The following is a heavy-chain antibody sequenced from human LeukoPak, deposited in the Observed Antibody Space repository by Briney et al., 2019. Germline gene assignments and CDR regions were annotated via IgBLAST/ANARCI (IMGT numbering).Heavy chain of an antibody. CDR1: GGSISSGGYY. D-gene: IGHD2-2*01. Sequence: MASQTLSLTCTVSGGSISSGGYYWSWIRQHPGKGLEWIGYIYYSGSTNYNPSLKSRVTISVDTSKNQFSLKLSSVTAADTAVYYCASIVVVPPGYYGMDVWGQGTTVTVSS. CDR3: ASIVVVPPGYYGMDV. J-gene: IGHJ6*02. V-gene: IGHV4-31*03. CDR2: IYYSGST.